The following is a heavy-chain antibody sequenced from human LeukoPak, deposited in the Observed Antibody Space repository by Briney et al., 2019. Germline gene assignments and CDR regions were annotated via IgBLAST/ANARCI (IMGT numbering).Heavy chain of an antibody. CDR3: ARVPLYYDSSGFPRDAFDI. D-gene: IGHD3-22*01. CDR1: GGSISSYY. Sequence: SETLSLTCTVSGGSISSYYWSWIRQPAGKGLEWIGRIYTSGSTNYNPPLKSRVTMSVDTSKNQFSLKLSSVTAADTAVYYCARVPLYYDSSGFPRDAFDIWGQGTMVTVSS. J-gene: IGHJ3*02. V-gene: IGHV4-4*07. CDR2: IYTSGST.